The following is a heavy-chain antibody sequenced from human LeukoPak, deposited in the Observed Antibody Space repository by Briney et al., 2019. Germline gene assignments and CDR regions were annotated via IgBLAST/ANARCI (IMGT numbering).Heavy chain of an antibody. Sequence: ASVKVSCKASGYTFTSYDINWVRQATGQGLEWMGWMNPNSGNTGYAQKFQGRVTITRNTSISTAYMELSSLRSEDTAVYYCAIWAFAYRGGDCYSFSDHYYYMDVWGKGTTVTVSS. J-gene: IGHJ6*03. CDR3: AIWAFAYRGGDCYSFSDHYYYMDV. D-gene: IGHD2-21*01. CDR2: MNPNSGNT. V-gene: IGHV1-8*03. CDR1: GYTFTSYD.